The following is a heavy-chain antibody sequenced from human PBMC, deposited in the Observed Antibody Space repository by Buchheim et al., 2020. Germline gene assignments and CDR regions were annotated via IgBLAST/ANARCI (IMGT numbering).Heavy chain of an antibody. Sequence: EVQLLESGGGLVQPGGSLRVSCAASGFTFSSYAMNWVRQAPGKGLEWVAAISGSGGSTYYADSVKGRFTISSHNSNNTLYLQMNSMSAEDTAVYYCAKVSGYCSSISCYTPDYWGQGTL. D-gene: IGHD2-2*02. V-gene: IGHV3-23*01. J-gene: IGHJ4*02. CDR2: ISGSGGST. CDR3: AKVSGYCSSISCYTPDY. CDR1: GFTFSSYA.